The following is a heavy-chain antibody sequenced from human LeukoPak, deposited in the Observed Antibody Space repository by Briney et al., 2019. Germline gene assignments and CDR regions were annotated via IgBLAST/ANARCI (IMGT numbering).Heavy chain of an antibody. CDR1: GFIFSKYP. D-gene: IGHD3-3*01. CDR2: VSGSGDRT. V-gene: IGHV3-23*01. CDR3: ARAPPRFLEWLLLDY. J-gene: IGHJ4*02. Sequence: PGGALRLSCAASGFIFSKYPMAWVRQAPGKGPEWVAAVSGSGDRTIYADSVKGRFTISRDNSKNTLYLQMNSLRAEDTAVYYCARAPPRFLEWLLLDYWGQGTLVTVSS.